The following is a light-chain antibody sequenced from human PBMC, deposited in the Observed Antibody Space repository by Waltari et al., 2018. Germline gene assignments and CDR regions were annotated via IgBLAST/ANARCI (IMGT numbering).Light chain of an antibody. CDR1: QDISNF. V-gene: IGKV1-33*01. Sequence: DIQMTQSPSSLSASLGDRVTFTCQASQDISNFLNWYQQKPGGAPKLVIYDASNWETGVPARFGGSGSGTHFTFIISRLQPEDIATFYCKQYDQLPLTFGGGTKVQIK. CDR3: KQYDQLPLT. J-gene: IGKJ4*01. CDR2: DAS.